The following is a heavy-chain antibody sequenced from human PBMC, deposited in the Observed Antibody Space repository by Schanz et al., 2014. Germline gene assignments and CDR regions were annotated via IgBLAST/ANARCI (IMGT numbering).Heavy chain of an antibody. V-gene: IGHV1-18*01. D-gene: IGHD6-13*01. Sequence: QVQLVQSGAEVKKPGASVKVSCKASGYTFTDYGVIWVRQAPGQGLEWMGWITAYNGDTNYAQKFQGRVTMTRDTSTSTVYMELSSLRSEDTAVYYCARDGVDAAAGGNYWGQGTLVTVSS. CDR1: GYTFTDYG. J-gene: IGHJ4*02. CDR3: ARDGVDAAAGGNY. CDR2: ITAYNGDT.